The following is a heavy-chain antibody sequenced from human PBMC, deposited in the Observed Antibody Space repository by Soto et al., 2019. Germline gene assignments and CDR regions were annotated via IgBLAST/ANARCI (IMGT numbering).Heavy chain of an antibody. J-gene: IGHJ5*02. Sequence: PGGSLRLSSAASGFTFRSFTMNWVRQAPGKGLEWVSTISSNSAYIYYTDALRGRFTISRDNAKNSLHLQMNSLRAEDTAVYYCTRDASRDSIARCWFDPWGPGTLVTVSS. CDR3: TRDASRDSIARCWFDP. D-gene: IGHD2-21*01. V-gene: IGHV3-21*01. CDR2: ISSNSAYI. CDR1: GFTFRSFT.